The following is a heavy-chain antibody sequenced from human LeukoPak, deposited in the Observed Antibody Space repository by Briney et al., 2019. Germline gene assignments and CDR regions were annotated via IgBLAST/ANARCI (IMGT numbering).Heavy chain of an antibody. Sequence: PGGSLRLSCAASGFTFTSYWMTWVRQAPGKGLEWVANIKQDGSEKYYVDSVKGRFTISRDNAKNSLYLRMNSLRAEDTAVYYCARDLPGGNLRHKDAFDIWGQGTMVTVSS. D-gene: IGHD4-23*01. CDR1: GFTFTSYW. CDR3: ARDLPGGNLRHKDAFDI. V-gene: IGHV3-7*01. J-gene: IGHJ3*02. CDR2: IKQDGSEK.